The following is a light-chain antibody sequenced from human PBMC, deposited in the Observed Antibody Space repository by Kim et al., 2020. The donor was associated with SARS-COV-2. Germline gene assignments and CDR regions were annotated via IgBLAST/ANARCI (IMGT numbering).Light chain of an antibody. V-gene: IGKV3-15*01. Sequence: EIVMTQSPATLSVSPGERATLSCRASQSVNSNIAWYQQKPGQAPRLLLYGASTRATGMPARFSGSGSGTEFTLTISSLQSEDFAVYYWQRYNSWGTFGGGTKVDIK. CDR3: QRYNSWGT. CDR1: QSVNSN. CDR2: GAS. J-gene: IGKJ4*02.